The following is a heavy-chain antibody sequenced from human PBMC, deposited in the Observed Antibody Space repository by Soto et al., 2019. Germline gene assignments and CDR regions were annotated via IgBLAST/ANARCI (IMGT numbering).Heavy chain of an antibody. CDR2: VSSTGTSP. D-gene: IGHD3-22*01. Sequence: GGSLRLSCSASGFTFSNYAMSWVRQSPGKGLEWVSGVSSTGTSPYYAGSVQGRFTISRDNSKNMFYLQMKSLRAEDTAIYYCAKARPSGGYYYVEAFDVWGQGTMVTVSS. CDR3: AKARPSGGYYYVEAFDV. J-gene: IGHJ3*01. V-gene: IGHV3-23*01. CDR1: GFTFSNYA.